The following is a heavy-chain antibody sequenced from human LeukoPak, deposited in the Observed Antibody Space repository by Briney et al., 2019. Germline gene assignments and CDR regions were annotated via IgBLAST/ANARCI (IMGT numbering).Heavy chain of an antibody. CDR1: RFTFSNYS. J-gene: IGHJ4*02. Sequence: GGSLRLSCAASRFTFSNYSMSWVRQAPGKGLEWVSSISSSGTYIYYADSVKGRFTISRDTAKNSLYLQMNSLRAEDTAVYYCARGQYQLPPGPYYYHPIYFDYWGQGTLVTVSS. CDR3: ARGQYQLPPGPYYYHPIYFDY. D-gene: IGHD2-2*01. CDR2: ISSSGTYI. V-gene: IGHV3-21*01.